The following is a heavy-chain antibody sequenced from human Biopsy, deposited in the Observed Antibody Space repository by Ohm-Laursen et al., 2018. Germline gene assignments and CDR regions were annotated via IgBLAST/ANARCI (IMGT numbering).Heavy chain of an antibody. D-gene: IGHD4-11*01. CDR3: ARDSGILNYGNFKYYHYYGMDV. J-gene: IGHJ6*02. CDR1: GDSVTKYY. Sequence: SETLSLTCTVSGDSVTKYYWSWIRQPPGKGLEWIGHIYYSVMTNYNPSPQSRVSISVDTSRNQVSLTLSSVTAAGTAVYYCARDSGILNYGNFKYYHYYGMDVWGQGTKVTVSS. V-gene: IGHV4-59*02. CDR2: IYYSVMT.